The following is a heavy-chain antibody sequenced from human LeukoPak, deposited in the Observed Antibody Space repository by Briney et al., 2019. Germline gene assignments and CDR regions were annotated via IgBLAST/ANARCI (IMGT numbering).Heavy chain of an antibody. V-gene: IGHV4-34*01. CDR3: ARGSRIAARYRFDY. Sequence: SETLSLTCAVYGGSFSGYYWSWIRQPPGKGLEWIGEINHSGSTNYNPSLKSRVTISVDTSKNQFSLKLSSVTAADTAVYYCARGSRIAARYRFDYWGQGTLVTVSS. D-gene: IGHD6-6*01. CDR2: INHSGST. CDR1: GGSFSGYY. J-gene: IGHJ4*02.